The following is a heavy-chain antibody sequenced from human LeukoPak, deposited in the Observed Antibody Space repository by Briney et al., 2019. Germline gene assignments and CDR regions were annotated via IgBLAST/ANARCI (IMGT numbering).Heavy chain of an antibody. D-gene: IGHD3-10*01. V-gene: IGHV4-4*07. J-gene: IGHJ6*03. CDR1: GGSISSYY. Sequence: SETLSLTCTVSGGSISSYYWSWIRQPAGKGLEWIGRIYTSGSTNYNPSLKSRVTIPVDTSKNQFSLKLSSVTAADTAVYYCARGRSSMARGYYYYYMDVWGKGTTVTISS. CDR3: ARGRSSMARGYYYYYMDV. CDR2: IYTSGST.